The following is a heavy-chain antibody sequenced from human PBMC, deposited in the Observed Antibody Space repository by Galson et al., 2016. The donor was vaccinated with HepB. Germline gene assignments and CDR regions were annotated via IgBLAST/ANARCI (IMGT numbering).Heavy chain of an antibody. V-gene: IGHV1-18*01. CDR3: ARTYYYDTSGYYRVFDI. CDR1: GYTLTEVS. D-gene: IGHD3-22*01. J-gene: IGHJ3*02. Sequence: SVKVSCKVSGYTLTEVSMHWVRQAPGQGLEWMGWISTYNGNTNYAQKLPGRVTMTTDTSTSTAYMELRSLTSDDTAVYYCARTYYYDTSGYYRVFDIWGQGTMVTVSS. CDR2: ISTYNGNT.